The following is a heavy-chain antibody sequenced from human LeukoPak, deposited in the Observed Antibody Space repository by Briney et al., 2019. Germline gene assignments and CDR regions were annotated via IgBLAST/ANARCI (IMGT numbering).Heavy chain of an antibody. CDR2: IYHSGST. CDR3: ARGKVVHLDYSFDY. V-gene: IGHV4-38-2*01. D-gene: IGHD1-1*01. Sequence: NPSETPSLTCAVSGYSISSGYYWGWIRQPPGKGLEWIGSIYHSGSTYYNPSLKSRVTISVDTSKNQFSLKLSSVTAADTAVYYCARGKVVHLDYSFDYWGQGTLGSVSS. J-gene: IGHJ4*02. CDR1: GYSISSGYY.